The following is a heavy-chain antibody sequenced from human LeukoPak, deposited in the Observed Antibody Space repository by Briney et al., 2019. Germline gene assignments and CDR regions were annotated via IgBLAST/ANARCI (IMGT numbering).Heavy chain of an antibody. V-gene: IGHV4-34*01. J-gene: IGHJ4*02. CDR1: RGSFSGYY. D-gene: IGHD2-15*01. CDR3: AGEDRNLGS. CDR2: INHSGST. Sequence: SETLSLTCAVYRGSFSGYYWSWIRQPPGRGLEWIGQINHSGSTNYNPSLGSRVTISADTSNNQFFLKLNSVTAADTAVYYCAGEDRNLGSWGQGTPVTVSS.